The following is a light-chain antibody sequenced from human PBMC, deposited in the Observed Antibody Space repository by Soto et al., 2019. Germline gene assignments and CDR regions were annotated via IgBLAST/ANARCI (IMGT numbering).Light chain of an antibody. CDR3: SSYTSTSTYV. V-gene: IGLV2-14*01. CDR1: SSDVGAYDY. Sequence: QSVLTQPASLSGSPGQSITISCTGTSSDVGAYDYVSWYQHHPGKAPKFMIYEVTNRPSGVSHRFSGSKSGNTASLTISGLRAEDEADYYCSSYTSTSTYVFGTGTKVTVL. J-gene: IGLJ1*01. CDR2: EVT.